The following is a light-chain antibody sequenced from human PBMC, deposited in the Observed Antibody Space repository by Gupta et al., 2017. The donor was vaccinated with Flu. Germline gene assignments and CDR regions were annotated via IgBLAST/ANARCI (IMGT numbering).Light chain of an antibody. CDR2: GAS. V-gene: IGKV3-15*01. CDR3: QQYDNWPQT. J-gene: IGKJ1*01. Sequence: TPSPVTLSVSPGESTTLSCRASRSISSNLAWYQQKPGQAPRLLIFGASTRSAGVPARFSGSGCRTDFTLTIGSLQSEDSAVYYCQQYDNWPQTFGQGTRVEIK. CDR1: RSISSN.